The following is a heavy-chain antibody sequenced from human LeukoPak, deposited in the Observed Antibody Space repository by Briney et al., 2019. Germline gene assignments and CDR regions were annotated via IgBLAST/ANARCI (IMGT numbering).Heavy chain of an antibody. D-gene: IGHD6-19*01. CDR3: ARVSSGSVWYIDY. V-gene: IGHV3-74*01. Sequence: GGSLRLSCAASGFTFSSYWMHWVRQAPGKGLVWVSRLNSDGSSTTYADSVKGRFTISRDNAKNTLYLQMNSLRGEDTAVYYCARVSSGSVWYIDYWGQGTLVTVSS. CDR1: GFTFSSYW. CDR2: LNSDGSST. J-gene: IGHJ4*02.